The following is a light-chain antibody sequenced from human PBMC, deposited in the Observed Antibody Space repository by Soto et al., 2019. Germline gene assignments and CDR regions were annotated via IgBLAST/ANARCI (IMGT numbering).Light chain of an antibody. J-gene: IGKJ5*01. CDR1: QSVSGY. CDR3: QQSSNWPPEIN. Sequence: EIFLTHSPATLSLSPVEIDNLSCRSSQSVSGYLAWYQQKPGQAPRLLIYDASSRAKGIPARFTGSGSGTDFTLTVSRLETEDFAIYYCQQSSNWPPEINFGQGTRLAIK. V-gene: IGKV3-11*01. CDR2: DAS.